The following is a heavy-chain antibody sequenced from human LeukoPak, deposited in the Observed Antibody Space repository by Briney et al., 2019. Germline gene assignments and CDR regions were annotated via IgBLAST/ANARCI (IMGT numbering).Heavy chain of an antibody. V-gene: IGHV3-48*02. J-gene: IGHJ4*02. CDR1: GLAFSNYG. CDR2: ITSSSRTR. D-gene: IGHD3-16*01. Sequence: GGSLRLSCAASGLAFSNYGMNWVRQAPGKGLEWVSYITSSSRTRYYADSVKGRFTISRDNAKNSLYLQMSSLRDEDTAVYYCARTSWSDGGVYYWGQGTLVTVSS. CDR3: ARTSWSDGGVYY.